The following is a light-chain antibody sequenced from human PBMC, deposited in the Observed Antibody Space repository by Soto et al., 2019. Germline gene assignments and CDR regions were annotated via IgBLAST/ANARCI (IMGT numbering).Light chain of an antibody. CDR3: GTWDSSLSVPYV. J-gene: IGLJ1*01. CDR1: SSNIGNNY. CDR2: DNN. Sequence: QSALTQPPSVSAAPGQKVTISCSGSSSNIGNNYVSWYQQLPGTAHKLLIYDNNKRPSGIPDRFSGSKSGTSATLGITGLQTGDEADYYCGTWDSSLSVPYVFGTGTKLTVL. V-gene: IGLV1-51*01.